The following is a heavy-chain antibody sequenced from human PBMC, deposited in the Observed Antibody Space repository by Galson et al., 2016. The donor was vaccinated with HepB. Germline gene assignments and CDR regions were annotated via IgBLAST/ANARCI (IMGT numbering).Heavy chain of an antibody. CDR2: TDSDERHR. D-gene: IGHD3-10*02. CDR3: ARGGFYVHNGFDI. CDR1: GFTSSSYW. J-gene: IGHJ3*02. V-gene: IGHV3-74*03. Sequence: SLSLPCAASGFTSSSYWMHRLRQAPGKGLVWVSNTDSDERHRTYADFVKGRFTISRDNAKNSLYLQMNSLRAEDTAVYYCARGGFYVHNGFDIWGQGTVVTVSS.